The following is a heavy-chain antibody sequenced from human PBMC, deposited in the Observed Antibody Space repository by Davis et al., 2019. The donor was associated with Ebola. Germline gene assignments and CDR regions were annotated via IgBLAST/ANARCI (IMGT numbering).Heavy chain of an antibody. CDR1: GYTFTGYY. V-gene: IGHV1-69*13. J-gene: IGHJ6*04. D-gene: IGHD3-10*01. CDR2: IIPIFGTA. CDR3: ARDLGDYGIDV. Sequence: AASVKVSCKASGYTFTGYYMHWVRQAPGQGLEWMGGIIPIFGTANYAQKFQGRVTITADESTSTAYMELSSLRSDDTAVYYCARDLGDYGIDVWGKGTTVTVSS.